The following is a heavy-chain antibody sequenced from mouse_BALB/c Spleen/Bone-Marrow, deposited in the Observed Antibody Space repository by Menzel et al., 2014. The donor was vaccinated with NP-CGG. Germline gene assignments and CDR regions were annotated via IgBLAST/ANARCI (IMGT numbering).Heavy chain of an antibody. Sequence: EVQLQQSGAELVRSGASVKLSCTASGFNIKDYYMYWVKQRPEQGLEWIGWIDPENGDTEYAPKFQGKATMTADTSSNTAYLQLSSLTSEDTAVYYCNVRDYRYEGYAMDNWGQGTSVTVSS. CDR1: GFNIKDYY. V-gene: IGHV14-4*02. D-gene: IGHD2-14*01. J-gene: IGHJ4*01. CDR2: IDPENGDT. CDR3: NVRDYRYEGYAMDN.